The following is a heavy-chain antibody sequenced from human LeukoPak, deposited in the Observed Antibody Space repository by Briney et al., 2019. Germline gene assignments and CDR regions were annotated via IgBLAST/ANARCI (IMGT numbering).Heavy chain of an antibody. D-gene: IGHD1-1*01. V-gene: IGHV1-18*01. CDR3: ARALTTLTYEGY. CDR1: GYTFTSYG. Sequence: ASVKVSCKASGYTFTSYGISWVRQAPGQGLEGMGWISAYNGNTNYAQKLQGRVTMTTDTSTSTAYMELRSLRSDDTAVYYCARALTTLTYEGYWGQGTLVTVSS. J-gene: IGHJ4*02. CDR2: ISAYNGNT.